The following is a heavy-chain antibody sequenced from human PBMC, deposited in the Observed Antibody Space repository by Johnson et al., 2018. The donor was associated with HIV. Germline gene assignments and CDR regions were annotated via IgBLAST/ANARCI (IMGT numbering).Heavy chain of an antibody. V-gene: IGHV3-30-3*01. J-gene: IGHJ3*01. CDR2: ISDDGTNT. D-gene: IGHD3-22*01. Sequence: QVQLVESGGGVVQPARSLRLSCAASEFSFSTYAMRWVRQAPGKGLEGVAVISDDGTNTDYADAVKGRFTISRDNSKNTLYLQMKSPRAEDTAVYYCVRDGHYYDRSCYRVDAFDVWGQVTMVTVSS. CDR1: EFSFSTYA. CDR3: VRDGHYYDRSCYRVDAFDV.